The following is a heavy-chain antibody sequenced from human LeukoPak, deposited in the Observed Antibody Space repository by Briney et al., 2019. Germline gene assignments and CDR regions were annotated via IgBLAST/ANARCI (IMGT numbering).Heavy chain of an antibody. CDR2: IYHSGST. J-gene: IGHJ4*02. Sequence: PSETLSLTCAVSGYSISSGYYWGWIRQPPGKGLEWIGSIYHSGSTYYNPSLKSRGTISVDTSKNQFSLKLSSVTAADTAVYYCARRARGTPDYWGQGTLVTVSS. CDR1: GYSISSGYY. D-gene: IGHD1-1*01. V-gene: IGHV4-38-2*01. CDR3: ARRARGTPDY.